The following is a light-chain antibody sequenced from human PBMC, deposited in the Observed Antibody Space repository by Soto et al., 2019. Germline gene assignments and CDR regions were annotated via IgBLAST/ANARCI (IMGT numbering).Light chain of an antibody. CDR1: QSVSSN. J-gene: IGKJ5*01. V-gene: IGKV3-15*01. CDR2: DAS. Sequence: EIVMTQSPATLSVSPGERATLSCRASQSVSSNLAWHQQKPGQAPRILMYDASTRATGIPARFSGGGSGTDFTLTISSLEPEDFALYYCQQRNSWPPITFGQGTRLEIK. CDR3: QQRNSWPPIT.